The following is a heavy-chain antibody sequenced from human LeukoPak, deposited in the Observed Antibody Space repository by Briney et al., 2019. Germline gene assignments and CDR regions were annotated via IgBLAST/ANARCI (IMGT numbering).Heavy chain of an antibody. V-gene: IGHV5-51*01. CDR3: ARLRRDGYYADAFDI. CDR1: GYSFTSYW. D-gene: IGHD3-3*01. CDR2: IYPGDSGT. J-gene: IGHJ3*02. Sequence: GESLRISCKGSGYSFTSYWIGWVRQMPGKGLEWMGIIYPGDSGTRYSPSFQGQVTISADKSISTAYLQWSSLRASDTAMYYCARLRRDGYYADAFDIWAQGTMVTVSS.